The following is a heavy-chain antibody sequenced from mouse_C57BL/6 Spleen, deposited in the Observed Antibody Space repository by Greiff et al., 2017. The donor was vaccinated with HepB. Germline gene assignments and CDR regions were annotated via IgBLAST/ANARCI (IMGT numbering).Heavy chain of an antibody. V-gene: IGHV3-6*01. J-gene: IGHJ2*01. CDR1: GYSITSGYY. CDR3: ARAWVPYYFDY. Sequence: VQLQQSGPGLVKPSQSLSLTCSVTGYSITSGYYWNWIRQFPGNKLEWMGYISYDGSNNYNPSLKNRISITRDTSKNQFFLKLNSVTTEDTATYYCARAWVPYYFDYWGQGTTLTVSS. CDR2: ISYDGSN.